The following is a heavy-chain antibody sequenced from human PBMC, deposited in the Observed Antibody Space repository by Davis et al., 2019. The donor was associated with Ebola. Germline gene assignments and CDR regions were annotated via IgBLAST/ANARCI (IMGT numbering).Heavy chain of an antibody. J-gene: IGHJ6*02. V-gene: IGHV3-73*01. D-gene: IGHD6-19*01. CDR1: GFTFSSYA. Sequence: PGGSLRLSCAASGFTFSSYAMHWVRQASGKGLEWVGRIRSKANSFATAYAASVKGRFTISRDDSKNTAYLQMNSLKTEDTAVYYCAAVRYYYYYGMDVWGQGTTVTVSS. CDR2: IRSKANSFAT. CDR3: AAVRYYYYYGMDV.